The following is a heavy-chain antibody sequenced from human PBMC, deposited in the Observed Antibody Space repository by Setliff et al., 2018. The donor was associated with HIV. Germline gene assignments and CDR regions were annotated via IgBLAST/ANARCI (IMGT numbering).Heavy chain of an antibody. D-gene: IGHD6-13*01. CDR1: GFTLNNFV. J-gene: IGHJ6*03. Sequence: PGGSLRLSCAASGFTLNNFVMSWVRQAPGKGLEWVSVIYSRGTGTYYADSVKGRFTISRDNSKNTLYLQMNSLRAEDTAVYYCAKTSSIVATGPLNYYYYMDVWGKGTTVTVSS. CDR2: IYSRGTGT. CDR3: AKTSSIVATGPLNYYYYMDV. V-gene: IGHV3-23*03.